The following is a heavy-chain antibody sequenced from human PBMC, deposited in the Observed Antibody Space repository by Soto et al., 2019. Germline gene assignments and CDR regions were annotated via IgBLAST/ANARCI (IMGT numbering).Heavy chain of an antibody. CDR2: IWFDGSET. J-gene: IGHJ3*02. D-gene: IGHD4-17*01. Sequence: GGSLRLSCAASGFTFSSYGMHWVRQGPGKGLEWVAVIWFDGSETYYADSVKGRFTISRDNSKNTLYLQMNSLRAEDTAVYYCARDYTVESTNNGFDIWGQGTMVTVSS. CDR1: GFTFSSYG. V-gene: IGHV3-33*01. CDR3: ARDYTVESTNNGFDI.